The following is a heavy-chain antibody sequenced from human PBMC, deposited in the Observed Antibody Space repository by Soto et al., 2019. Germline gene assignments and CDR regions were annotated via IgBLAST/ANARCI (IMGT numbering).Heavy chain of an antibody. D-gene: IGHD3-10*01. CDR1: GGSISSYY. V-gene: IGHV4-59*08. CDR2: ICYSGLT. Sequence: QVQLQESGPGLVKPSETLSLTCTVSGGSISSYYWSWIRQPPGKGLAWIGYICYSGLTNYKHSLKSRVVISVATSTNQFSLELSSLIAADTDEYYCARQFYASGPRGAFDSWGQVTMVTVSS. CDR3: ARQFYASGPRGAFDS. J-gene: IGHJ3*02.